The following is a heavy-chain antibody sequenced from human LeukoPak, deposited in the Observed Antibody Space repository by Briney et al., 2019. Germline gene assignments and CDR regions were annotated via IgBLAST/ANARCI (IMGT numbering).Heavy chain of an antibody. J-gene: IGHJ4*02. Sequence: GGSLRLSCAASGFTVSRNYMSWVRQAPGKGLEWVSVIYSGGSTYYADSVKGRFTISRVNSQKTLYLQMNSLRAEDAAVHYCARGAARMVEMGTMISFEYWGQGTLITVSS. CDR1: GFTVSRNY. V-gene: IGHV3-53*05. CDR3: ARGAARMVEMGTMISFEY. CDR2: IYSGGST. D-gene: IGHD5-24*01.